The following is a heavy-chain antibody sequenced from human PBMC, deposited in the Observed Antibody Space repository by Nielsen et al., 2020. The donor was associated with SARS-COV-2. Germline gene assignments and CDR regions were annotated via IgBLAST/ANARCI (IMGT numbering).Heavy chain of an antibody. CDR3: ARGGIPTAMAAETDY. Sequence: SVKVSCKASGGTFSSYAISWVRQAPGQGLEWMGGIIPIFGTANYAQKFQGRVTITADESTSTAYMELSSLRSEDTAVYYCARGGIPTAMAAETDYWGQGTLVTVSS. V-gene: IGHV1-69*13. J-gene: IGHJ4*02. D-gene: IGHD5-18*01. CDR2: IIPIFGTA. CDR1: GGTFSSYA.